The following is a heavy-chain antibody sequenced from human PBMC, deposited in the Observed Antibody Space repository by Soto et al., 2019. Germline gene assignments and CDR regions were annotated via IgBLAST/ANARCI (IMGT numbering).Heavy chain of an antibody. CDR3: ARDPFGEAEH. CDR2: IIPIFGTA. Sequence: SVKVSCKASGGTFSSYAISWVRQAPGQGLEWLGGIIPIFGTANYAQKFQGRVTITADESTSTAYMELSSLRAEDTAVYYCARDPFGEAEHWGQGTLVTVSS. J-gene: IGHJ4*02. D-gene: IGHD3-10*01. CDR1: GGTFSSYA. V-gene: IGHV1-69*13.